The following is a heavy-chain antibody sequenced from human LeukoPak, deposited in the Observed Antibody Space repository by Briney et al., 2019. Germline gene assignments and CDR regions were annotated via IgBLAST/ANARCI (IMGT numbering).Heavy chain of an antibody. V-gene: IGHV4-39*01. Sequence: SETLSLTCTVSGGSISRSSYYWGWIRQPPGKGLRWIGTIYYTGSTNYSPSLKSRVTISVDTSENQFSLKLSSVTAADTAVYYCVRLSSGWYGAMDYWGQGTLVTVSS. D-gene: IGHD6-19*01. CDR2: IYYTGST. CDR3: VRLSSGWYGAMDY. J-gene: IGHJ4*02. CDR1: GGSISRSSYY.